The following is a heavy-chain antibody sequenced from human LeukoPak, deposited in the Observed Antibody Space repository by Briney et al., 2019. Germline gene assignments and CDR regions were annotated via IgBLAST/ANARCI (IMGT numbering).Heavy chain of an antibody. CDR3: ARGSSWYYFDY. CDR1: GYSISSGYY. D-gene: IGHD6-13*01. V-gene: IGHV4-38-2*02. CDR2: IYHSGST. Sequence: SETLSLTCTVSGYSISSGYYWGWIRQPPGKGLEWIGSIYHSGSTYYNPSLKSRVTISVDTSKNQFSLKLSSVTAADTAVYYCARGSSWYYFDYWGQGTLVTVSS. J-gene: IGHJ4*02.